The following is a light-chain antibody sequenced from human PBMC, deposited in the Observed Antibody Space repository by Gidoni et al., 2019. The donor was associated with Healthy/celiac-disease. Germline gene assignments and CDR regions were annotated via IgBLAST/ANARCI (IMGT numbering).Light chain of an antibody. CDR3: QKYNSAPRT. Sequence: DIQMTQSPSSRSASVGDRVTITCRASQGISNYLAWYQQKPGKVPKLLIYAASTLQSGVPSRFSGSGSGTDFTLPLSSLQPEDVATYYCQKYNSAPRTFGQGTKVEIK. J-gene: IGKJ1*01. V-gene: IGKV1-27*01. CDR1: QGISNY. CDR2: AAS.